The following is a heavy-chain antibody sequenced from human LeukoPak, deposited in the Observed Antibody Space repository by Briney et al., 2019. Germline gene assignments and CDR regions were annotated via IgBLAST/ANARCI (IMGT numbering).Heavy chain of an antibody. CDR3: AKGLWFGEEDYMDV. D-gene: IGHD3-10*01. CDR1: GFTFSSYW. J-gene: IGHJ6*03. Sequence: GGSLRLSCAASGFTFSSYWMHWVRQAPGKGLEWVASINPDGSDKYYVDSVKGRFTISRDNSKNTLYLQMNSLRAEDTAVYYCAKGLWFGEEDYMDVWGKGTTVTISS. V-gene: IGHV3-7*01. CDR2: INPDGSDK.